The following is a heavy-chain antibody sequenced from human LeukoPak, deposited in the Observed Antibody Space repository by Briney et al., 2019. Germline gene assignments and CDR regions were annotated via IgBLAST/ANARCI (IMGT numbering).Heavy chain of an antibody. CDR3: VKSASRYGANWFDT. J-gene: IGHJ5*02. D-gene: IGHD4/OR15-4a*01. CDR2: SGRKGDST. V-gene: IGHV3-64D*09. CDR1: GFTLSNYA. Sequence: GGPLRLSCSASGFTLSNYAMHWVRQAPGKGLEYVSASGRKGDSTYYAESVKGRLIIARDNSKSSLFLHMSSLRAEDTAVSYCVKSASRYGANWFDTWGQGTLVTVSS.